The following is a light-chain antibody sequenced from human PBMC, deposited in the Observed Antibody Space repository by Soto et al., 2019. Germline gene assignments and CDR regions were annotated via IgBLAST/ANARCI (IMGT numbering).Light chain of an antibody. CDR2: GAS. Sequence: DIRMTQFPSSLSASVGDRVTISRRASQNITTYLMWYQQKPGKAPNLLIYGASGLQNGVPSRFTGSGSGTDFTLTIRRLQPEAFATYYFQQANSSHFTIGGGPKVHIK. V-gene: IGKV1-12*02. J-gene: IGKJ4*01. CDR1: QNITTY. CDR3: QQANSSHFT.